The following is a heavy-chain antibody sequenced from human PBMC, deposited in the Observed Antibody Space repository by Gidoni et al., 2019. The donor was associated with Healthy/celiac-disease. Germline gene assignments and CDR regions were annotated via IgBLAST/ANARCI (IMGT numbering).Heavy chain of an antibody. D-gene: IGHD3-10*01. CDR2: INHSGST. CDR3: ARAFGSGSYYKLGWFDP. V-gene: IGHV4-34*01. J-gene: IGHJ5*02. Sequence: QVQLQQWGAGLLKPSETLSLTSAVYGGSFSGYYWSWIRQPPGKGLEWIGEINHSGSTNYNPSLKSRVTISVDTSKNQFSLKLSSVTAADTAVYYCARAFGSGSYYKLGWFDPWGQGTLVIVSS. CDR1: GGSFSGYY.